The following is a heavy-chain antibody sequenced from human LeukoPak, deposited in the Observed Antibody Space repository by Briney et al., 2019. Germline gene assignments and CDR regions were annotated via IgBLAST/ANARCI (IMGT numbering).Heavy chain of an antibody. CDR1: GYTFTDYG. Sequence: ASVKVSCKASGYTFTDYGVSWVRQAPGQGLEWVGWISGYNDNPNYIQRLQGRVTMTTDTSTSTAYLELRSLTSDDTAVYYCARDRPKDDAFDIWGQGTLVIVSS. V-gene: IGHV1-18*01. J-gene: IGHJ3*02. CDR2: ISGYNDNP. CDR3: ARDRPKDDAFDI.